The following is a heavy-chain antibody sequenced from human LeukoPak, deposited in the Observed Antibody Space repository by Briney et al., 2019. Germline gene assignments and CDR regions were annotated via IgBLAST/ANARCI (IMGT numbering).Heavy chain of an antibody. CDR2: VSNDGSST. CDR1: GFTLSNYW. V-gene: IGHV3-74*01. J-gene: IGHJ4*02. CDR3: VGAAADTTPRP. D-gene: IGHD6-13*01. Sequence: GESLKISCAASGFTLSNYWMHWVRQGPGKGRVWVSRVSNDGSSTAYADCVRGRFTISRDNAKSTLYLQMNSLRAEDTAVYYCVGAAADTTPRPWGQGTLVTVSS.